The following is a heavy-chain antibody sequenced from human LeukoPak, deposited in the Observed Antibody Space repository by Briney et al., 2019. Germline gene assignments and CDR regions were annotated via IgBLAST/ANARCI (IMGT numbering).Heavy chain of an antibody. V-gene: IGHV4-34*01. CDR3: ASLRGDYADAFDI. Sequence: SETLSLTCAVYGGSFSGYYCSWVRQPPGKGLERVGEINHSGSTNYNPSLKSRVTISVDTSKNQFSLKLSSVTAADTAVYYCASLRGDYADAFDIWGQGTMVTVSS. D-gene: IGHD4-17*01. CDR1: GGSFSGYY. J-gene: IGHJ3*02. CDR2: INHSGST.